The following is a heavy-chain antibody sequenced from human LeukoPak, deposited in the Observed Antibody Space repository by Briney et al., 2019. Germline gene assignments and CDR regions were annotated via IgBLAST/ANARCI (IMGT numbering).Heavy chain of an antibody. Sequence: PGGSLRLSCAASGFTFSSYAMSWVRQAPGKGLEWVSAISGSGGSTYYADSVKGRFTISRDNSKNTLYLQMNSLRAEDTAVYYCAKDQYYYDSSGSHTSWGQGTLVTASS. V-gene: IGHV3-23*01. CDR3: AKDQYYYDSSGSHTS. CDR2: ISGSGGST. D-gene: IGHD3-22*01. J-gene: IGHJ4*02. CDR1: GFTFSSYA.